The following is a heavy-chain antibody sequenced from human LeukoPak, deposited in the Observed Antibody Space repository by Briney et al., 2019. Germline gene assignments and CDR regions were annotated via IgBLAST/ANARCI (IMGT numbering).Heavy chain of an antibody. J-gene: IGHJ5*02. CDR2: IKQDGSEK. CDR1: GFTFSSYW. CDR3: ARGGFGVVITNWFDP. Sequence: GGSLRLSCAASGFTFSSYWMSWVRQAPGKGLEWVANIKQDGSEKYYVDSVKGRFTISRDNAKNPLYLQMNSLRAEDTAVYYCARGGFGVVITNWFDPWGQGTLVTVSS. V-gene: IGHV3-7*01. D-gene: IGHD3-3*01.